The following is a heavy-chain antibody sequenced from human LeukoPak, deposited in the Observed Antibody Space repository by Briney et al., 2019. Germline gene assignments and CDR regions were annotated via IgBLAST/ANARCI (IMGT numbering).Heavy chain of an antibody. V-gene: IGHV3-21*01. J-gene: IGHJ4*02. Sequence: PGGSLRLSCAAPGFTFSSYSVNWVRQAPGKGLEWVSSISSSSSYIYYADSVKGRFTISRDNAKNSLYLQMNSLRAEDTAVYYCARGRYYDSSGNNFDYWGQGTLVTVSS. CDR1: GFTFSSYS. CDR3: ARGRYYDSSGNNFDY. D-gene: IGHD3-22*01. CDR2: ISSSSSYI.